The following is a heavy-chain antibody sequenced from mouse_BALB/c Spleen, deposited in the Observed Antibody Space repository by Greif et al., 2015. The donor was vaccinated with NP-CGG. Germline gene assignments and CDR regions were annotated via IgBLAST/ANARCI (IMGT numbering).Heavy chain of an antibody. CDR3: ASFTTATAMDY. V-gene: IGHV1-63*02. CDR1: GYTFTNYW. D-gene: IGHD1-2*01. Sequence: QVQLQQPGAELVRPGTSVKISCKASGYTFTNYWLGWVKQRPGHGLEWIGDIYPGGGYTNYNEKFKGKATLTADTSSSTAYMQLSSLTSEDSAVYFCASFTTATAMDYWGQGTSVTVSS. CDR2: IYPGGGYT. J-gene: IGHJ4*01.